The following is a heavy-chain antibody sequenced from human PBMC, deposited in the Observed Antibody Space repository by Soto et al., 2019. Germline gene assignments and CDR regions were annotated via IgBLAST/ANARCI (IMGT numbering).Heavy chain of an antibody. J-gene: IGHJ4*02. CDR1: GFIFSSYA. D-gene: IGHD2-15*01. CDR3: AREDGGGPFDF. CDR2: ISGHGGDI. Sequence: EVQLLEFGGGLVRPGGSLRLSCAASGFIFSSYAMHWVRQAPGTGLEWVSGISGHGGDIYYADSVKGRFTISRDTATSTLYLQMDSLRADDTAVYYCAREDGGGPFDFWGQGTLVTVSS. V-gene: IGHV3-23*01.